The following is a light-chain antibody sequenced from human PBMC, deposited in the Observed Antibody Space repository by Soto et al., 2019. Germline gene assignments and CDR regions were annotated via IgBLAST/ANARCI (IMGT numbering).Light chain of an antibody. V-gene: IGKV1-5*01. Sequence: DIPMTQSPSTLSASVGDRVTITCRASQTINTWLAWYQQKPGKAPKLLIYDASNLESGVPSRFSGSGSGTEFTLTIRSLQPDDFATYYCQQYTIYSTFGQGTKLQIK. CDR1: QTINTW. J-gene: IGKJ2*01. CDR3: QQYTIYST. CDR2: DAS.